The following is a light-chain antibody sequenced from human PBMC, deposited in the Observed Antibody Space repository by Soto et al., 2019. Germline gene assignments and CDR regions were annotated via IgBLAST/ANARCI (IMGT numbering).Light chain of an antibody. V-gene: IGKV1-5*01. J-gene: IGKJ3*01. CDR2: DAS. CDR3: QQYNSYSLT. CDR1: QSISTW. Sequence: DIPMTQSPSTLSASVGDRVTITCRASQSISTWLAWYQQIPGTAPNLLIYDASTLESGVPSRFSGSGSGKEFTLTISSLQPDDFATYYCQQYNSYSLTFGPGTKVDIK.